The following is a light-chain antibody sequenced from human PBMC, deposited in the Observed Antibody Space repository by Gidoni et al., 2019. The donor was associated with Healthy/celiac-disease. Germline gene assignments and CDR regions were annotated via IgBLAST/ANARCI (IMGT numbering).Light chain of an antibody. V-gene: IGKV1-9*01. J-gene: IGKJ5*01. CDR3: QQLNSYPRA. CDR1: QGIRSY. Sequence: DIQLTQSPSFLSASVGDRVTITCRASQGIRSYLAWYQQKPGKAPKLLIYAASTLQSGVPSRFSGRGSGTEFTLTISSLQPEDFATYYCQQLNSYPRAFGQGTRLEIK. CDR2: AAS.